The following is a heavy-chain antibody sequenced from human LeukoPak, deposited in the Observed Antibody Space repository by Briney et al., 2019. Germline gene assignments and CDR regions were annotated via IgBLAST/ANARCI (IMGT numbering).Heavy chain of an antibody. CDR3: ARAQRPYYDSSGYSH. CDR1: AGSISSYY. V-gene: IGHV4-59*01. Sequence: SETLSLTCTLSAGSISSYYWSWIRQPPGKGLEWIGYIYYSGSTNYNPSLKSRVTISVDTSKNQFSLKLSSVTAADTAVYYCARAQRPYYDSSGYSHWGQGTLVTVSA. CDR2: IYYSGST. J-gene: IGHJ4*02. D-gene: IGHD3-22*01.